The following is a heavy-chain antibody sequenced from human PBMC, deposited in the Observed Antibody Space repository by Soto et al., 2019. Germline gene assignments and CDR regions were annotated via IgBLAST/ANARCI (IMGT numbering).Heavy chain of an antibody. D-gene: IGHD6-6*01. CDR1: GGSFSGXY. CDR3: ARVRKLTYSSSSGRYNWFDP. J-gene: IGHJ5*02. V-gene: IGHV4-34*01. CDR2: INHSGST. Sequence: QVQLQQWGAGLLKPSETLSLTCAVYGGSFSGXYWXXIRQPPGKGLEWIGEINHSGSTNYNPSLKSRVTISVDTSKNQFSLKLSSVTXADTAVYYCARVRKLTYSSSSGRYNWFDPWGQGTLVTVSS.